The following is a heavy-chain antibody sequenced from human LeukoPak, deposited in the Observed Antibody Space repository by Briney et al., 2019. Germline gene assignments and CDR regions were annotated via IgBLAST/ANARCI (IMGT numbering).Heavy chain of an antibody. Sequence: PGDSLTLSCAASGFIFSSYVMSWVRHPPGKGLEWVATISGSGGRTYYTDSVQGRFTIARDNSENTVYLQMNSLRAEDTAVYYCARDGAAGDISYYDYYMDVWGKGTTVTVSS. CDR2: ISGSGGRT. V-gene: IGHV3-23*01. D-gene: IGHD3-10*01. J-gene: IGHJ6*03. CDR1: GFIFSSYV. CDR3: ARDGAAGDISYYDYYMDV.